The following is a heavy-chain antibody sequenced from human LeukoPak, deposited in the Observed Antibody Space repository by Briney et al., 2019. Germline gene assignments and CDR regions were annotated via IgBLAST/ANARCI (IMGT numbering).Heavy chain of an antibody. CDR1: GYSISSGYY. V-gene: IGHV4-38-2*02. CDR3: ARQTGSGLFILP. CDR2: IYHSGST. D-gene: IGHD3-10*01. Sequence: SETLSLTCTVSGYSISSGYYWGWIRQPPGKGLEWIGSIYHSGSTYYNPSLKSRVTISVDTSKNQFSLKLSSVTAADTAVYYCARQTGSGLFILPGGQGTLVTVSS. J-gene: IGHJ4*02.